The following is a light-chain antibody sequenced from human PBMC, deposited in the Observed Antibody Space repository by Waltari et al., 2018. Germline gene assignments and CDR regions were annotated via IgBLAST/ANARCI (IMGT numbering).Light chain of an antibody. CDR1: RGVLSSSNNKTF. J-gene: IGKJ1*01. Sequence: DIVMTQSPDSLTVSLGERATVNCKSSRGVLSSSNNKTFLAWYQQKPGQHPKLLSYWASTRGSGVPDRFSGSGSGTDFTLTSSSLQAEDVAVYYCQQYYITPPTFGQGTKVEIK. V-gene: IGKV4-1*01. CDR2: WAS. CDR3: QQYYITPPT.